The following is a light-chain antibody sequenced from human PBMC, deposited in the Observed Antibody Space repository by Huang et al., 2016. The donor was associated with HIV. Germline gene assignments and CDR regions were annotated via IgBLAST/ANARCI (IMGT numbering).Light chain of an antibody. J-gene: IGKJ1*01. V-gene: IGKV3-11*01. Sequence: EIILTQSPATLSLSPGERATLSCRASQSVGSYLAWYQQKPGQAPRLLIYDSSNSATGIPARVSGGGSGTDFTLTIRGLEPDDFAVYFCQQRSNRTPTTFGQGTKVE. CDR2: DSS. CDR3: QQRSNRTPTT. CDR1: QSVGSY.